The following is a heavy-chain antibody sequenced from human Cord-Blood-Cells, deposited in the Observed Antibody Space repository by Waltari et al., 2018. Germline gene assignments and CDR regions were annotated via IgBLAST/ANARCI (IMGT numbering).Heavy chain of an antibody. V-gene: IGHV6-1*01. CDR2: TYYRSKWYN. D-gene: IGHD2-2*01. Sequence: QVQLQQSGPGLVKPSQTLPLTCAISGDSVPSNSPAWNRIRQSPTSGPDWLGRTYYRSKWYNDYAVSVKSRITINPDTSKNQFSLQLNSVTPEDTAVYYCARDIVVVPAANHYYYYGMDVWGQGTTVTVSS. J-gene: IGHJ6*02. CDR1: GDSVPSNSPA. CDR3: ARDIVVVPAANHYYYYGMDV.